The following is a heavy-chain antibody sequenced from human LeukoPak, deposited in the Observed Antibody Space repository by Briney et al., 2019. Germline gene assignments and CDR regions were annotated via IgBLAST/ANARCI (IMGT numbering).Heavy chain of an antibody. CDR1: EYTFTGFH. Sequence: GASVKVSCKASEYTFTGFHMHWVRQAPGQGLEWMGWINPNSGGTNYAQKFQGRVTMTRDTSITTAYMALSRLRSDDAAVYYCARGYTYGFYFDYWGQGTLVTVSS. V-gene: IGHV1-2*02. D-gene: IGHD4-17*01. J-gene: IGHJ4*02. CDR3: ARGYTYGFYFDY. CDR2: INPNSGGT.